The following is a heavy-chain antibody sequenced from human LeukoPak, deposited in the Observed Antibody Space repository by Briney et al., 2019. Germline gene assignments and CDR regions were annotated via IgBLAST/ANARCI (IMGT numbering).Heavy chain of an antibody. V-gene: IGHV1-8*03. D-gene: IGHD4-17*01. Sequence: GASVKVSCKASGYTFTGYYMHWVRQAPGQGLEWMGWMNPNSGNTGYAQKFQGRVTITRNTSISTAYMELSSLRSEDTAVYYCARGASYGDYAPFDYWGQGTLVTVSS. CDR2: MNPNSGNT. CDR3: ARGASYGDYAPFDY. CDR1: GYTFTGYY. J-gene: IGHJ4*02.